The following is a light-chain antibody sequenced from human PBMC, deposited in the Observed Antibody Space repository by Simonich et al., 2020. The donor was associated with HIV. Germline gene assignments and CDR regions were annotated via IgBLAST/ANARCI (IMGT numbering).Light chain of an antibody. Sequence: EIVMTQSPVTLSVSPGERATLSCRASQSVSSNLAWYQQKPGQAPRLLIYGASSRATGIPARFSGRGSGTEFTLTINSMQSEDFAVYYCQQYDKWPPVLAFGGGTKVEIK. CDR1: QSVSSN. CDR2: GAS. J-gene: IGKJ4*01. V-gene: IGKV3-15*01. CDR3: QQYDKWPPVLA.